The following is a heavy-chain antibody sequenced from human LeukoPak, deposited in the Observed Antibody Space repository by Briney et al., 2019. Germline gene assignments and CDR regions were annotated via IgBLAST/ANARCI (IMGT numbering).Heavy chain of an antibody. V-gene: IGHV1-24*01. D-gene: IGHD2-15*01. CDR3: ARAYCSGGSCYSIYLDY. Sequence: ASVRVSCKVSGYTLTELSMHWVRQAPGKGLEWMGGFDPEEGERMYAQKFQGRVTVTEDTSTDTAYMELSSLRSEDTAVYYCARAYCSGGSCYSIYLDYWGQGTLVTVSS. CDR2: FDPEEGER. CDR1: GYTLTELS. J-gene: IGHJ4*02.